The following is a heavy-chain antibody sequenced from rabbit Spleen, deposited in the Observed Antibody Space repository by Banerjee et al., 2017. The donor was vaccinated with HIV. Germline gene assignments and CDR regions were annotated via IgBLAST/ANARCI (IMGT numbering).Heavy chain of an antibody. J-gene: IGHJ6*01. D-gene: IGHD7-1*01. CDR2: IDPIFGIT. CDR1: GFDFSTYY. V-gene: IGHV1S7*01. CDR3: ARDTGTSFSTYGMDL. Sequence: QLKESGGGLVQPGGSLKLSCKASGFDFSTYYMSWARQAPGKGLEWIGYIDPIFGITYYANWVNGRFSISRENAQNTVFLQMTSLTAADTATYFCARDTGTSFSTYGMDLWGPGTLVTVS.